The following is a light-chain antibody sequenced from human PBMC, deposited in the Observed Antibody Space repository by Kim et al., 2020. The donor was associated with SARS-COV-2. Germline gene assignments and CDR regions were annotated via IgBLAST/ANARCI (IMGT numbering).Light chain of an antibody. Sequence: PGQAASITCSGDKLGNKYASWYQQKPGRSPVLVIYQDEKRPSGIPERFSGSNSGNSATLTISGTQAMDEADYFCLAWDSSSGSYVFGPGTKVTVL. J-gene: IGLJ1*01. CDR1: KLGNKY. V-gene: IGLV3-1*01. CDR3: LAWDSSSGSYV. CDR2: QDE.